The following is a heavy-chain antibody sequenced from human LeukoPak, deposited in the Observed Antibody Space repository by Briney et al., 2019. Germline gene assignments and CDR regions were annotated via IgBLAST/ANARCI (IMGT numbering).Heavy chain of an antibody. J-gene: IGHJ4*02. D-gene: IGHD2-2*01. CDR2: IKEDGRAE. Sequence: GGSLRLSCAASGFTFRTYWMSWLRQAPGKGLEWVANIKEDGRAEYYVDSVKGRFSISRDNAKNSLYLQMNSLRAEDTAVYYCAGDTNGYADWGRGTLVTVSS. CDR3: AGDTNGYAD. V-gene: IGHV3-7*01. CDR1: GFTFRTYW.